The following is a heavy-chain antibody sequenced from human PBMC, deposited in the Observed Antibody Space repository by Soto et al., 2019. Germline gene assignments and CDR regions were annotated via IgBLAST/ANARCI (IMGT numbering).Heavy chain of an antibody. J-gene: IGHJ4*02. Sequence: PVQVTCKASGFTFITYDFSWVRQAAGQGLEWMGWMNPNNGNACFAQKFRGRMNMTRYTSMSTAYLELSSLRSDDSAVYFCARRKERSGPYYLDLWGQGTQVTVSS. D-gene: IGHD6-25*01. CDR2: MNPNNGNA. CDR1: GFTFITYD. V-gene: IGHV1-8*01. CDR3: ARRKERSGPYYLDL.